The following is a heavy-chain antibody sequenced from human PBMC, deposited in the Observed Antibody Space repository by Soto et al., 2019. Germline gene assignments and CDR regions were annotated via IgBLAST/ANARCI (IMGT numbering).Heavy chain of an antibody. CDR1: GGAISEYY. CDR2: MYNTGST. Sequence: SETLSLTFIISGGAISEYYWSWIRQPPGKGLEWIGYMYNTGSTVYNPSFKSRVTISVDTSKNQFSLKLNSVTAADTAVYYCARDLWGYCGTDCYPLDVWGQGTTVT. V-gene: IGHV4-59*01. J-gene: IGHJ6*02. D-gene: IGHD2-21*02. CDR3: ARDLWGYCGTDCYPLDV.